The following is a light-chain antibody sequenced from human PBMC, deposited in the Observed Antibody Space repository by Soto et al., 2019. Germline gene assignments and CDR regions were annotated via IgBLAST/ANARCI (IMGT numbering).Light chain of an antibody. V-gene: IGLV1-47*01. J-gene: IGLJ1*01. CDR1: TSNILRNY. CDR3: SSWDDRLSGYG. CDR2: MND. Sequence: QSVLTQPPSESGNPGQRLTISCSGSTSNILRNYVYSYRQLPATAPRLLISMNDHQPSGVPYQFSASKSATSAALAISGLRSEDEGVFYCSSWDDRLSGYGFGTGTKVTVL.